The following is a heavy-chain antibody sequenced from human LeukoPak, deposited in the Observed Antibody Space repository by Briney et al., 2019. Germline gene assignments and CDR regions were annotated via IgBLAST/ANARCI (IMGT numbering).Heavy chain of an antibody. CDR3: ARRRDLKYYGSGESFDY. CDR1: EYSFTSYW. Sequence: GESLKISCKGSEYSFTSYWIGWGRQMPGKGLEWMGIIYPGDSDTRYSPSFQGQVTISADKSISTAYLQWSSLKASDTAMYYCARRRDLKYYGSGESFDYWGQGTLVTVSS. D-gene: IGHD3-10*01. V-gene: IGHV5-51*01. J-gene: IGHJ4*02. CDR2: IYPGDSDT.